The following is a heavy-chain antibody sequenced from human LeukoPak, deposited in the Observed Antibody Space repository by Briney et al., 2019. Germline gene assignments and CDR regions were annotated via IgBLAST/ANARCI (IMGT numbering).Heavy chain of an antibody. CDR1: GGTFSSYA. J-gene: IGHJ4*02. CDR3: ARTLSLDGYNHFDF. Sequence: ASVKVSCKASGGTFSSYAICWVRQAPGQGLEWMGGIRTIFGSANYAQKFQGRLTITADESTSTTYMELSSLRSEDTAVYYCARTLSLDGYNHFDFWGQGTLVTVSS. D-gene: IGHD5-24*01. V-gene: IGHV1-69*13. CDR2: IRTIFGSA.